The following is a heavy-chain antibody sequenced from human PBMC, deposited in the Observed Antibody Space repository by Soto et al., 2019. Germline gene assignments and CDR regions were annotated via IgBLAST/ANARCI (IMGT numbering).Heavy chain of an antibody. V-gene: IGHV3-30*03. Sequence: QVQLVESGGGVVQPGRSLKLSCAASGFTFSNYAIHWVRQAPGKGLEWVAVIASDGKDKRYADSVKGRFTISRDNSKNTVYLQMNSLSGEDTAVHYCATDGAIAAADYFFDYWGQGSLVTVSS. CDR1: GFTFSNYA. J-gene: IGHJ4*02. CDR2: IASDGKDK. D-gene: IGHD6-13*01. CDR3: ATDGAIAAADYFFDY.